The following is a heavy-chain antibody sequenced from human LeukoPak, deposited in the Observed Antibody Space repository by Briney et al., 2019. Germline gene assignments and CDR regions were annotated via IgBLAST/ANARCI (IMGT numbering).Heavy chain of an antibody. Sequence: GGSLRLSCAASTFTFSTCAMHWVRQAPGKGLEWVSTISGNGGMTFYSHSVKGRFSISRDNSKNILYIQMNSLRVEDTAVYYCAGDSDVEPRNGFDIWGQGTMATVSS. J-gene: IGHJ3*02. D-gene: IGHD1-1*01. CDR2: ISGNGGMT. V-gene: IGHV3-23*01. CDR1: TFTFSTCA. CDR3: AGDSDVEPRNGFDI.